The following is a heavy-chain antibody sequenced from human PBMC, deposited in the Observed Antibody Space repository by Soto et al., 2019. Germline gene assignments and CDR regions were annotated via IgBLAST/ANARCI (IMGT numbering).Heavy chain of an antibody. CDR2: INHSGST. J-gene: IGHJ4*02. V-gene: IGHV4-34*01. Sequence: PSETLSLTCAFYGGSFSGYYWSWIRQPPGKGLGWIGEINHSGSTNYNPSLKSRVTISVDTSKNQFSLKLSSVSAADTAVYYCASMYYYDTSGSGPLWGQGTLVTVSS. D-gene: IGHD3-22*01. CDR3: ASMYYYDTSGSGPL. CDR1: GGSFSGYY.